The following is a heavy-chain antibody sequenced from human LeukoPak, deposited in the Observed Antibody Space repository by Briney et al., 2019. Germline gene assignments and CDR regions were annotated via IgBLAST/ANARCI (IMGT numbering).Heavy chain of an antibody. CDR2: INPSGGST. D-gene: IGHD1-26*01. V-gene: IGHV1-46*01. J-gene: IGHJ4*02. CDR1: GYTFTSYY. CDR3: ATSGIVGATKEGSFDY. Sequence: GASVEVSCKASGYTFTSYYMHWVRQAPGQGLEWMGIINPSGGSTSYAQKFQGRVTMTTDTSTSTAYMELRSLRSDDTAVYYCATSGIVGATKEGSFDYWGQGTLVTVSS.